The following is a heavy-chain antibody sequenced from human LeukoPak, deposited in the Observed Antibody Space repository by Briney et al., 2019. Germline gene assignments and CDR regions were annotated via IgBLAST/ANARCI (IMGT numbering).Heavy chain of an antibody. CDR3: ARLGPAGNNPYYYYYGMDV. CDR2: INHSGST. V-gene: IGHV4-34*01. J-gene: IGHJ6*02. Sequence: PSETLSLTCAVYGGSFSGYYWSWIRQPPGKGLEWIGEINHSGSTNYHPSLKSRVTISVDTSKNQFSLKLSSVTAADTAVYYCARLGPAGNNPYYYYYGMDVWGQGTTVTVSS. D-gene: IGHD6-19*01. CDR1: GGSFSGYY.